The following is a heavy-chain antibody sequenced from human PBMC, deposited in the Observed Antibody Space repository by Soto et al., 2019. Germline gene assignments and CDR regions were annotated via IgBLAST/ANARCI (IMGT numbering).Heavy chain of an antibody. V-gene: IGHV1-46*03. CDR1: GYTFTSYY. D-gene: IGHD2-15*01. Sequence: GASVKVSCKASGYTFTSYYMHWVRQAPGQGLEWMGIINPSGGSTSYAQKFQGRVTMTRDTSTSTVYMELSSLRSEDTAVYYCARVGAIVVVAATFGAFDIWGQGTMVTVPS. J-gene: IGHJ3*02. CDR3: ARVGAIVVVAATFGAFDI. CDR2: INPSGGST.